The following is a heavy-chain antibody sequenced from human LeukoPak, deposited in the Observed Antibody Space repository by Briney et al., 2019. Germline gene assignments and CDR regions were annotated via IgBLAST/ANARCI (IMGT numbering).Heavy chain of an antibody. CDR1: GYTFTGYY. V-gene: IGHV1-18*04. D-gene: IGHD1-26*01. J-gene: IGHJ4*02. CDR3: ARDMRELPPDY. Sequence: ASVKVSFKASGYTFTGYYMHWVRQAPGQGLEWMGWISAYNGNTNYAQKLQGRVTMTTDTSTSTAYMELRSLRSDDTAVYYCARDMRELPPDYWGQGTLVTVSS. CDR2: ISAYNGNT.